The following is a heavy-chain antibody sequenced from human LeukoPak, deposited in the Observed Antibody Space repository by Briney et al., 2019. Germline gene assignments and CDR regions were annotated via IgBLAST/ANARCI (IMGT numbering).Heavy chain of an antibody. CDR2: VHPRTSGT. Sequence: XPXXXLXXMGWVHPRTSGTSSAQKFQGRVTMTRDTSTSTAYMELSRLSSDDTAVYYCARDVSRMAGLYYFDSWGQGTLVTVSS. J-gene: IGHJ4*02. CDR3: ARDVSRMAGLYYFDS. V-gene: IGHV1-2*02. D-gene: IGHD3/OR15-3a*01.